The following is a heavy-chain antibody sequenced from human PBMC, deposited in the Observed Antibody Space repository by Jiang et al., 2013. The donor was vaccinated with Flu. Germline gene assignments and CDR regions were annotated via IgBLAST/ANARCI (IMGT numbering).Heavy chain of an antibody. CDR2: IIPIFGTA. Sequence: GAEVKKPGSSVKVSCKASGGTFSSYAISWVRQAPGQGLEWMGGIIPIFGTANYAQKFQGRVTMTRDTSTSTAYMELRSLRSDDTAVYYCVSERQTGEVVFFAFWGQGTLVTVSS. J-gene: IGHJ4*02. CDR1: GGTFSSYA. V-gene: IGHV1-69*05. CDR3: VSERQTGEVVFFAF. D-gene: IGHD3-3*01.